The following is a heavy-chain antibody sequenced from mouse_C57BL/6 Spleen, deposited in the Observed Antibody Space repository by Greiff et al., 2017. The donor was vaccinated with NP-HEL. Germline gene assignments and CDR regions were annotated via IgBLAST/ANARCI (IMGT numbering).Heavy chain of an antibody. J-gene: IGHJ3*01. Sequence: EVKLVESGGGLVKPGGSLKLSCAASGFTFSDYGMHWVRQAPEKGLEWVAYISSGSSTIYYADTVKGRFTISRDNAKNTLFLQMTSLRSEDTAMYYCARVGRGLGFAYWGQGTLVTVSA. CDR3: ARVGRGLGFAY. V-gene: IGHV5-17*01. CDR2: ISSGSSTI. CDR1: GFTFSDYG.